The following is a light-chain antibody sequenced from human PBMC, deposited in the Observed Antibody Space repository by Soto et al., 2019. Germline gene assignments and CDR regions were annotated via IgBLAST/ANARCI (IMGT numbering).Light chain of an antibody. Sequence: DIQMTQSPSTLSGSVGDRVTITCRASQTISSWLAWYQQKPGKAPKLLIYEASTLKSGVPSRFSGSGSGTEFTLTISSLQPDDFAAYYCQHYNSYSAAFGQGTKVDIK. CDR1: QTISSW. CDR3: QHYNSYSAA. CDR2: EAS. V-gene: IGKV1-5*03. J-gene: IGKJ1*01.